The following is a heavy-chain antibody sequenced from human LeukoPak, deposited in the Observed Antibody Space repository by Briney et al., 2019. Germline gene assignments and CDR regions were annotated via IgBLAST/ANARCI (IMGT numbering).Heavy chain of an antibody. CDR3: ATDTIFGVVN. CDR1: GGSISSGNYY. V-gene: IGHV4-39*07. J-gene: IGHJ4*02. Sequence: PSQTLSLTCTVSGGSISSGNYYWSWIRQPPGKGLEWIGEINHSGSTNYNPSLKSRVTISVDTSKNQFSLKLSSVTAADTAVYYCATDTIFGVVNWGQGTLVTVSS. D-gene: IGHD3-3*01. CDR2: INHSGST.